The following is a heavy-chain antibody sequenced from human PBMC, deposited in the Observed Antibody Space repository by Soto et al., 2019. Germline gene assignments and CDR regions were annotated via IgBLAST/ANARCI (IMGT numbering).Heavy chain of an antibody. Sequence: NPSETLSLTCTVSDDSITNYYWSWIRQPPGKGLEWVGYIYHSGTSSSNPSLKSRVAMSMDTSKRQISLKLTSVTAADTAVYYCAREYMRWFDPWGQGTLVTVSS. J-gene: IGHJ5*02. V-gene: IGHV4-59*01. CDR1: DDSITNYY. CDR2: IYHSGTS. D-gene: IGHD1-20*01. CDR3: AREYMRWFDP.